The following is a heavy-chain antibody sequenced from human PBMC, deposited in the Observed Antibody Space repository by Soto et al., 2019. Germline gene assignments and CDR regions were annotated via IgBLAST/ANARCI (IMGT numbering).Heavy chain of an antibody. V-gene: IGHV4-59*08. Sequence: SETLSLTCTVSGGSISSYYWSWIRQPPGKGLEWIGNIYYSGSTNYNPSLKSRVTISVDTSKNQFSLKLSSVTAADTAVYYCARHEADVLRYFAGSPGYWGQGTLVTVSS. CDR3: ARHEADVLRYFAGSPGY. CDR2: IYYSGST. J-gene: IGHJ4*02. CDR1: GGSISSYY. D-gene: IGHD3-9*01.